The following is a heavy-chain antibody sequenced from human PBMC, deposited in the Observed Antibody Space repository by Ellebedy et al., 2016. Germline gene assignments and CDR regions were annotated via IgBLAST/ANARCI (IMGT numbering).Heavy chain of an antibody. CDR2: INHSGST. CDR1: GGSFSGYY. J-gene: IGHJ4*02. V-gene: IGHV4-34*01. D-gene: IGHD3-10*01. Sequence: SETLSPTXAVYGGSFSGYYWSWIRQPPGKGLEWIGEINHSGSTNYNPSLKSRVTISVDTSKNQFSLKLSSVTAADTAVYYCARGFPTYGSGSYTINFDYWGQGTLVTVSS. CDR3: ARGFPTYGSGSYTINFDY.